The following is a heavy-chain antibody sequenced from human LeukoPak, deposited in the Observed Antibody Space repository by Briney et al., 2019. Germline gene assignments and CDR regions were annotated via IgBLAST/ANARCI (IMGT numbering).Heavy chain of an antibody. CDR1: GYTLTELS. D-gene: IGHD6-19*01. CDR3: ATDRNSSGLKVGYYYGMDV. J-gene: IGHJ6*02. CDR2: FDPEDGET. V-gene: IGHV1-24*01. Sequence: ASVKVSCKVSGYTLTELSMHWVRQAPGKGLERMGGFDPEDGETIYAQKFQGRVTMTEDTSTDTAYMELSSLRSEDTAVYYCATDRNSSGLKVGYYYGMDVWGQGTTVTVSS.